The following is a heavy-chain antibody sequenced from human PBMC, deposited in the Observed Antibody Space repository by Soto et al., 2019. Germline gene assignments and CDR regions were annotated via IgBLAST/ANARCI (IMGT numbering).Heavy chain of an antibody. D-gene: IGHD2-15*01. CDR2: ISGSGDNT. CDR1: GFTFRTYA. Sequence: EVQLLESGGGLVQPGGSLRLSCVASGFTFRTYAMSWVRQAPGKGLEWVSGISGSGDNTYNADSVKGRFTISRDNSKNTLYVQMNSLRVEDTAVYYCAKEGYCSGGTCLQNYDYWGQGTLVTVSS. J-gene: IGHJ4*02. CDR3: AKEGYCSGGTCLQNYDY. V-gene: IGHV3-23*01.